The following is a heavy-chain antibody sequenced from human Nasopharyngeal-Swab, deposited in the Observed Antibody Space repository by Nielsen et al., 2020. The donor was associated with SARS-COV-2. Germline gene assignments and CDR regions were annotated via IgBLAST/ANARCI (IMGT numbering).Heavy chain of an antibody. V-gene: IGHV4-61*01. D-gene: IGHD3-10*01. CDR3: ARGETYYYGSGSGYYYFDY. CDR2: IYYSGST. J-gene: IGHJ4*02. CDR1: GGSVSSGSYY. Sequence: SETLSLTCTVSGGSVSSGSYYWSWIRQPPGKGLEWIGYIYYSGSTNYNPSLKSRVTISVDTSKNQFSLKLSSVTAADTAVYYCARGETYYYGSGSGYYYFDYWGQGTLVTVSS.